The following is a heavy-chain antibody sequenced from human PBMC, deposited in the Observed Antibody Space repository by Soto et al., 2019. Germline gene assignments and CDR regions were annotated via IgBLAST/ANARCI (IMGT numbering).Heavy chain of an antibody. D-gene: IGHD3-3*01. CDR2: ISYDGSNK. CDR1: GFTFSSYG. V-gene: IGHV3-30*18. Sequence: GGSLRLSCAASGFTFSSYGMHWVRQAPGKGLEWVAVISYDGSNKYYADSVKGRFTTSRDNSKNTLYLQMNSLRAEDTAVYYCAKERGYDFWSGYEDYGMDVWGQGTTVTVSS. J-gene: IGHJ6*02. CDR3: AKERGYDFWSGYEDYGMDV.